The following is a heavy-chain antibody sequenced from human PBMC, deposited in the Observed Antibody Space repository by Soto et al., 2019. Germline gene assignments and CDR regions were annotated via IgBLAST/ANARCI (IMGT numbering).Heavy chain of an antibody. CDR1: GFTFDNYA. V-gene: IGHV3-23*01. Sequence: VGSLRLSCAASGFTFDNYAMSWVRQAPGKGLEWLSVISGSGDSTYYADSVKGRFTISRDNSKNTLYLQMTSLRAEDTAVYYCAKDRSSWPPYFFDYWGQGTLVTVSS. D-gene: IGHD6-13*01. J-gene: IGHJ4*02. CDR3: AKDRSSWPPYFFDY. CDR2: ISGSGDST.